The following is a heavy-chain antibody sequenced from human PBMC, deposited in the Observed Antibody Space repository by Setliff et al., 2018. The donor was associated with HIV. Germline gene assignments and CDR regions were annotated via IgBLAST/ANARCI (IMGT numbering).Heavy chain of an antibody. V-gene: IGHV3-7*01. CDR3: ATQTGFYNSHWYDY. CDR1: GSTFRNYK. CDR2: IKQDGSDM. D-gene: IGHD6-13*01. Sequence: GGSLRLSCAASGSTFRNYKFNWVRQAPGRGLEWVANIKQDGSDMHYIESVKGRFTIFRDNAKNSVFLQMNSLRAEDTGVYYCATQTGFYNSHWYDYWGQGTMVTVSS. J-gene: IGHJ4*02.